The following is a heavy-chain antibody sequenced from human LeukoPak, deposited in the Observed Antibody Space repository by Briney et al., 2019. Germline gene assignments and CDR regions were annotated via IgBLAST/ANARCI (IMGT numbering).Heavy chain of an antibody. V-gene: IGHV1-24*01. D-gene: IGHD2-15*01. Sequence: ASVKVPCKVSGYTLTELSMHWVRQAPGKGLEWMGGFDPEDGETIYAQKFQGRVTMTEDTSTDTAYMELSSLRSEDTAVYYCATTTGAEYCSGGSCYSGSWFDPWGQGTLVTVSS. CDR1: GYTLTELS. J-gene: IGHJ5*02. CDR2: FDPEDGET. CDR3: ATTTGAEYCSGGSCYSGSWFDP.